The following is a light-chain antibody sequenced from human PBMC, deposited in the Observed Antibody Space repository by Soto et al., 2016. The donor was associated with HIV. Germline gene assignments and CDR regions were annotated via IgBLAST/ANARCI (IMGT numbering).Light chain of an antibody. V-gene: IGKV1-NL1*01. CDR1: RDIDKA. Sequence: DIQTTQSPSSLSASVGDRVIIPCRASRDIDKAVAWYQQKPGQAPKLLLYFASTLQSGVPSRFSGGGSGTDYTLTISSLHPEDFAIYYCQQYYSVPYTFGQGTRLDLK. CDR2: FAS. J-gene: IGKJ2*01. CDR3: QQYYSVPYT.